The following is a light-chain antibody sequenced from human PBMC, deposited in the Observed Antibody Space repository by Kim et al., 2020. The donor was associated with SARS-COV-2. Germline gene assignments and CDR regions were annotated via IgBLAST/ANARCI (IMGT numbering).Light chain of an antibody. J-gene: IGLJ3*02. CDR1: YSDIGSFAY. CDR2: DVT. CDR3: SSYTLTSTWV. Sequence: QSALTQPASVSGSPGQSITISSTGTYSDIGSFAYVSWYQQYPGKAPRLIIHDVTERPSGISNRFSGSRSGNTASLTISGLQAEDEADYHCSSYTLTSTWVFGGGTQLTVL. V-gene: IGLV2-14*03.